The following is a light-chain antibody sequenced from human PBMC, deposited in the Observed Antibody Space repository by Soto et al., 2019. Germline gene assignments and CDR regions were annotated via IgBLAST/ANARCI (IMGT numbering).Light chain of an antibody. CDR3: AAWDAGVSGPA. CDR1: SSNIGSKY. J-gene: IGLJ2*01. CDR2: RNN. Sequence: QSVLTQPPSASGTPGQRVTISCSGSSSNIGSKYVYWYQQLPGTAPKLLMYRNNQRPSGVPDRFSGSKSGTSASLAISGLRSEDEADYYCAAWDAGVSGPAFGGGTKATVL. V-gene: IGLV1-47*01.